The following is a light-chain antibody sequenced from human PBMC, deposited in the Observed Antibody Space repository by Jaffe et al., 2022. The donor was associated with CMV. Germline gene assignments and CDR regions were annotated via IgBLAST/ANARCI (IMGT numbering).Light chain of an antibody. J-gene: IGLJ3*02. Sequence: SYEVTQSPSVSVSPGQTARITCSGDALPKQYTYWYQQKPGQAPVLVIYKDNERPSGIPERFSGSSSGTTATLTISGVQAEDEADYYCQSAENSGTYGGVFGGGTKLTVL. V-gene: IGLV3-25*03. CDR2: KDN. CDR3: QSAENSGTYGGV. CDR1: ALPKQY.